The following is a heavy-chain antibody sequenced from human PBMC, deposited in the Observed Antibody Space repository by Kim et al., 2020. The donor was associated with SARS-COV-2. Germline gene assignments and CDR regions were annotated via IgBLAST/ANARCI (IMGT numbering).Heavy chain of an antibody. CDR2: ISAYNGNT. CDR1: GYTFTSYG. Sequence: ASVKVSCKASGYTFTSYGISWVRQAPGQGLEWMGWISAYNGNTNYAQKLQGRVTMTTDTSTSTAYMELRSLRSDDTAVYYCARDKGYGSGSPPSYYYYGYMDVWGKGTTVTVSS. J-gene: IGHJ6*03. CDR3: ARDKGYGSGSPPSYYYYGYMDV. V-gene: IGHV1-18*01. D-gene: IGHD3-10*01.